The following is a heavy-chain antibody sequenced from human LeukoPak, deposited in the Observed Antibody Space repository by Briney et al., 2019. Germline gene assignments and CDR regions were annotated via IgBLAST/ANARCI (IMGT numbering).Heavy chain of an antibody. Sequence: SVKVSCKASGGTFSSYAISWVRQAPGQGLEWMGRIIPIFGTANYAQKFQGRVTITTDESSSTAYMELSSLRSEDTAVYYCARYGDFGFDYWGQGTLVTVSS. J-gene: IGHJ4*02. CDR3: ARYGDFGFDY. D-gene: IGHD4-17*01. CDR1: GGTFSSYA. V-gene: IGHV1-69*05. CDR2: IIPIFGTA.